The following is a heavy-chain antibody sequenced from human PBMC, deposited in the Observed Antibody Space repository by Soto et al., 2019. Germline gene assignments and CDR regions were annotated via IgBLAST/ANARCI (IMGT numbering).Heavy chain of an antibody. D-gene: IGHD3-9*01. CDR3: ARTMTGYHYYYYGMDV. CDR1: GGTFSSYA. J-gene: IGHJ6*02. CDR2: IIPIFGTA. V-gene: IGHV1-69*01. Sequence: QVPLVQSGAEVKKPGSSVKVSCKASGGTFSSYAISWVRQAPGQGLEWMGGIIPIFGTANYAQKFQGRVTITADESTSPASMELSSLRSDDTAVYYCARTMTGYHYYYYGMDVWGQGTTVNVSS.